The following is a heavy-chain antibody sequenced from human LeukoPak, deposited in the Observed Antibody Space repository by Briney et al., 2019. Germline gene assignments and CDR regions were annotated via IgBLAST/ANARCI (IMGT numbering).Heavy chain of an antibody. V-gene: IGHV1-2*02. Sequence: ASVKVSCTASGYTFTGYYMHWVRQAPGQGLEWMGWINPNSGGTNYAQKFQGRVTMTRDTAISTAYMELSRLRSDDTAVYYCARSAGGRWFDPWGQGTLVTVSS. CDR2: INPNSGGT. D-gene: IGHD3-16*01. J-gene: IGHJ5*02. CDR1: GYTFTGYY. CDR3: ARSAGGRWFDP.